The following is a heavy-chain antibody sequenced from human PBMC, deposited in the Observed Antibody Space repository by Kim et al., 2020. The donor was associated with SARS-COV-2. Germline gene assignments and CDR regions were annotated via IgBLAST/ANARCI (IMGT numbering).Heavy chain of an antibody. CDR1: GGTFSSYA. J-gene: IGHJ4*02. D-gene: IGHD5-12*01. CDR3: ARGLRFSPHLFDY. CDR2: IIPIFGTA. Sequence: SVKVSCKASGGTFSSYAISWVRQAPGQGLEWMGGIIPIFGTANYAQKFQGRVTITADESTSTAYMELSSLRSEDTAVYYCARGLRFSPHLFDYWGQGTLVTVSS. V-gene: IGHV1-69*13.